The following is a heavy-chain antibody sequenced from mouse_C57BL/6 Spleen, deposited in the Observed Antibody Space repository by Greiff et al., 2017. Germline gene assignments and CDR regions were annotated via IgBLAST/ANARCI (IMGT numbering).Heavy chain of an antibody. V-gene: IGHV1-63*01. D-gene: IGHD4-1*02. CDR3: ASGQLGELDY. CDR2: IYPGGGYT. CDR1: GYTFTNYW. Sequence: VQLQQSGAELVRPGTSVKMSCKASGYTFTNYWIGWAKQRPGHGLEWIGDIYPGGGYTNYNEKFKGKTTLTADKSSSTAYMQFSSLTSEDSAIYYCASGQLGELDYWGQGTTLTVSS. J-gene: IGHJ2*01.